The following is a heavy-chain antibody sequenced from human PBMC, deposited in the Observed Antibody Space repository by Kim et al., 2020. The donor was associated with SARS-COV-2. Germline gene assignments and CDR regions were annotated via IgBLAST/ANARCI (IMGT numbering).Heavy chain of an antibody. Sequence: GGSLRLSCAASGFTFSSYGMHWVRQAPGKGLEWVAVIWYDGSNKYYADSVKGRFTISRDNSKNTLYLQMNSLRAEDTAVYYCARGNPYNWNDPSFDYWGQGTLVTVSS. CDR3: ARGNPYNWNDPSFDY. V-gene: IGHV3-33*01. J-gene: IGHJ4*02. D-gene: IGHD1-20*01. CDR2: IWYDGSNK. CDR1: GFTFSSYG.